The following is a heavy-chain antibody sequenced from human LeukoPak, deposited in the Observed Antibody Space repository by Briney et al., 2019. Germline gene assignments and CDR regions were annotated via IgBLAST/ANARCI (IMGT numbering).Heavy chain of an antibody. Sequence: GGSLRLSCTVSGFTVSSNSMSWVRQAPGKGLEWVSFIYSDNTHYSDSAKGRFTISRDNSKNTLYLQMNSLRAEDTAVYYCARSRQYQPHYYYYYMDVWGKGTTVTVSS. CDR2: IYSDNT. D-gene: IGHD2-2*01. CDR3: ARSRQYQPHYYYYYMDV. V-gene: IGHV3-66*03. J-gene: IGHJ6*03. CDR1: GFTVSSNS.